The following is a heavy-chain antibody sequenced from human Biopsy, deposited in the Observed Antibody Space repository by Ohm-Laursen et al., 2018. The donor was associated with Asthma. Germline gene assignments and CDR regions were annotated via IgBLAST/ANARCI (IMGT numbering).Heavy chain of an antibody. J-gene: IGHJ4*02. CDR3: ARILRRSGSYFVDY. V-gene: IGHV4-31*03. CDR1: GDSITSGGCC. Sequence: TLSLTCTVSGDSITSGGCCWNWIRQHPGKGLEWIGYIHHSGTSYFNPSLKSRVSLSRDTSKNQFSLRLSSVTAADTAMYYCARILRRSGSYFVDYWGQGTLVTVSS. D-gene: IGHD3-22*01. CDR2: IHHSGTS.